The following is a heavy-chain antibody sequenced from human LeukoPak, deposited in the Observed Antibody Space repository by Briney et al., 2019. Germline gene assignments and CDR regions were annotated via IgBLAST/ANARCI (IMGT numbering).Heavy chain of an antibody. CDR1: GFTFSSYA. V-gene: IGHV3-23*01. CDR3: AKGQGLRYLDY. D-gene: IGHD4-17*01. Sequence: GGSLRPSCAASGFTFSSYAMNWVRQAPGKGLEWVSAIGVSGGNTYYADSVKGRFTISRDNSKNTLFLQMNSLRAEDTAVYYCAKGQGLRYLDYWGQGTLVTVSS. CDR2: IGVSGGNT. J-gene: IGHJ4*02.